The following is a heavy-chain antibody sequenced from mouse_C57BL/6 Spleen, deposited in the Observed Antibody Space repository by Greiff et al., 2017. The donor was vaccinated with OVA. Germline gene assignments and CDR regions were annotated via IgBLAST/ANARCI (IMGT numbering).Heavy chain of an antibody. CDR2: ISDGGSYT. J-gene: IGHJ2*01. CDR3: ARDGNYKDYFDY. V-gene: IGHV5-4*01. CDR1: GFTFSSYA. D-gene: IGHD2-1*01. Sequence: EVKLVESGGGLVKPGGSLKLSCAASGFTFSSYAMSWVRQTPEKRLEWVATISDGGSYTYYPDNVKGRFTISRDNAKNNLYLQMSHLKSEDTAMYYCARDGNYKDYFDYWGQGTTLTVSS.